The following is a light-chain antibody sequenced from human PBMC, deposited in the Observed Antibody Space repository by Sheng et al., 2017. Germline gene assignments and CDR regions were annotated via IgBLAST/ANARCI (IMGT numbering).Light chain of an antibody. CDR2: GAS. CDR3: QQYEKWPLN. CDR1: QSVGNK. J-gene: IGKJ4*01. V-gene: IGKV3-15*01. Sequence: EKVMTQSPPTLSVSPGERATLSCRASQSVGNKLAWYQQKPGQPPRLLMYGASARATGVPASFIASGSGTXFTLTISSLQSEDFAVYYCQQYEKWPLNFGGGTKVEIK.